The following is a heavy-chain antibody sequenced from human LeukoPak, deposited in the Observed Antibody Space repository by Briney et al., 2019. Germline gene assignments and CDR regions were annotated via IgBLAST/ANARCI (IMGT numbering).Heavy chain of an antibody. CDR3: AAAHCSGGSCFPHYFDY. CDR1: GGSFSGYY. D-gene: IGHD2-15*01. V-gene: IGHV4-34*01. J-gene: IGHJ4*02. CDR2: INHSGST. Sequence: PSETLSLTCAVYGGSFSGYYWSWIRQPPGKGLEWIGEINHSGSTNYNPSLKSRVTISVDTSKNQFSLKLSSVTAADTAVYYCAAAHCSGGSCFPHYFDYWGQGTLVTVSS.